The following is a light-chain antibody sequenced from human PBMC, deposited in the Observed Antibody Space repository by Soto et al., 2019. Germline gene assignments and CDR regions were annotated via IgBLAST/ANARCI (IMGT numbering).Light chain of an antibody. CDR3: QHYNSYSET. Sequence: DIKMTQSPSTLSGYVGDRVTITCRASQTISSWLAWYQQKPGKAPKLLIYKASTLKSGVPSRFSGSGSGTEFTLTISSLQPDDFATYYCQHYNSYSETFCQGTMVDI. V-gene: IGKV1-5*03. CDR1: QTISSW. J-gene: IGKJ1*01. CDR2: KAS.